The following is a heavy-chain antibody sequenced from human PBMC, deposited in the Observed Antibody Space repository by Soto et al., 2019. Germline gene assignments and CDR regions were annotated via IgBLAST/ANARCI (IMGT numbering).Heavy chain of an antibody. V-gene: IGHV1-3*01. CDR2: INAGNGNT. Sequence: ASVKVSCKASGYTFTSYAMHWVRQAPGQRLEWMGWINAGNGNTKYSQKFQGRVTMTRDTSTSTVYMELSSLRSEDTAVYDCARDQDSSGDCGDWGQGTLGTGS. CDR1: GYTFTSYA. CDR3: ARDQDSSGDCGD. J-gene: IGHJ4*02. D-gene: IGHD3-22*01.